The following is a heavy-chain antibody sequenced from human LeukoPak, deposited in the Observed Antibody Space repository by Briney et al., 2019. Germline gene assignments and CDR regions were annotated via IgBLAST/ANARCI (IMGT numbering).Heavy chain of an antibody. CDR3: ARRQLLYGDAYYYYYGMDV. CDR1: GYTFTSYY. D-gene: IGHD2-2*02. CDR2: INPSGGST. J-gene: IGHJ6*02. Sequence: ASVKVSCKASGYTFTSYYMHWVRQAPGQGLEWMGIINPSGGSTSYAQKFQGRVTITADESTSTAYMELSSLRSEDTAVYYCARRQLLYGDAYYYYYGMDVWGQGTTVTVSS. V-gene: IGHV1-46*01.